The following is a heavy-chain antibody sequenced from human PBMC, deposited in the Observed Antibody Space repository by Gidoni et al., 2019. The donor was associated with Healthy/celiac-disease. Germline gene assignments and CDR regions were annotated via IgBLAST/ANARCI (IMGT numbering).Heavy chain of an antibody. CDR1: GFTFSSYS. CDR2: ISSSSSYI. CDR3: ARDNPAAGLDY. D-gene: IGHD6-13*01. Sequence: EVQLVESGGGLVKPGGSLRLSCAASGFTFSSYSMNWVRQAPGKGLEWVSSISSSSSYIDYADSVKGRFTISRDNAKNSLYLQMNSLRAEDTAVYYCARDNPAAGLDYWGQGTLVTVSS. V-gene: IGHV3-21*01. J-gene: IGHJ4*02.